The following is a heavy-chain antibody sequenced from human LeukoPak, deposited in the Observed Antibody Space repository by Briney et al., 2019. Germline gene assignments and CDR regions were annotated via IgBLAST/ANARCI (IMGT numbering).Heavy chain of an antibody. Sequence: GGSLRLSCAASGFTFSSYAMSWVRQAPGKGLEWVSAISGSGGSTYYADSVKGRFTISRDNSKNTLYLQMNSLRAEDTAVYYCAKFQTVTTTYYDYYGMDVWGQGTTVTVSS. D-gene: IGHD4-17*01. CDR3: AKFQTVTTTYYDYYGMDV. CDR1: GFTFSSYA. CDR2: ISGSGGST. J-gene: IGHJ6*02. V-gene: IGHV3-23*01.